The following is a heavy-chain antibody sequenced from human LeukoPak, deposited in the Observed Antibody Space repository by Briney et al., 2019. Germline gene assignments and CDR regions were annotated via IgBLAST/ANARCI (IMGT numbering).Heavy chain of an antibody. CDR1: GFTFNNYA. D-gene: IGHD3-10*01. V-gene: IGHV3-23*01. J-gene: IGHJ4*02. Sequence: PGGSLRLSCAASGFTFNNYAMNWVRQAPGKGLEWVSAISGSGASTYYADSVKGRFTISRDNSKNTLYLHMNSLRAEDTAVYYCAKDRRITMVRGVIDYFDYWGQGTLVTVSS. CDR3: AKDRRITMVRGVIDYFDY. CDR2: ISGSGAST.